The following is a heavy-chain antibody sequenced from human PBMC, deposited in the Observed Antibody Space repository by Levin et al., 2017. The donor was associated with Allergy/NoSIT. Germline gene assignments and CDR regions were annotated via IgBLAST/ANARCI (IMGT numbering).Heavy chain of an antibody. CDR2: LNQDGTKE. J-gene: IGHJ3*02. Sequence: GGSLRLSCVASGFTFGTYWMSWVRQDPGKGLEWVANLNQDGTKEYYVSSMKGRFTVSRDNAKNSRELQMNSLRGEDTAVYYCARGTYSSGWYPDSFDIWGQGTMVTVSS. CDR3: ARGTYSSGWYPDSFDI. D-gene: IGHD6-19*01. CDR1: GFTFGTYW. V-gene: IGHV3-7*04.